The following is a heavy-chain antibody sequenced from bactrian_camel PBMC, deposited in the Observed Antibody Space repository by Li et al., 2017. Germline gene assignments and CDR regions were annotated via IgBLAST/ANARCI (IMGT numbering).Heavy chain of an antibody. CDR2: IYPLSDSK. J-gene: IGHJ4*01. D-gene: IGHD5*01. V-gene: IGHV3-2*01. CDR1: GFTKSSYY. Sequence: HVQLVESGGGSVQTGETLRLSCTASGFTKSSYYVSWVRQAPGKGLEWVASIYPLSDSKHYLDSVKGRFTISIDNAKNTLYLQMNSLRTGDTAVYYCAAGLFADFGLGLGTQVT.